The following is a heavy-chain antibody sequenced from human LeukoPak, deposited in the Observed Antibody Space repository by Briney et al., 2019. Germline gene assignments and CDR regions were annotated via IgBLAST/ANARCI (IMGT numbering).Heavy chain of an antibody. J-gene: IGHJ3*02. CDR3: AKQAVLLWFGELGGAFDI. Sequence: GGSLRLSCAASGFTFSSYSMNWVRQAPGKGLEWVSSISSSSSYIYYADSVKGRFTISRDNAKNSLYLQMNSLRAEDTAVYYCAKQAVLLWFGELGGAFDIWGQGTMVTVSS. D-gene: IGHD3-10*01. CDR1: GFTFSSYS. CDR2: ISSSSSYI. V-gene: IGHV3-21*01.